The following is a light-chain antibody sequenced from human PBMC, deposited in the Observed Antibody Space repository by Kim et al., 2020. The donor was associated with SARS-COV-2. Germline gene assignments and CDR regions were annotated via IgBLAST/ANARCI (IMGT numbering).Light chain of an antibody. CDR1: SNNVGFQG. CDR3: SAWDSSLSAWV. J-gene: IGLJ3*02. Sequence: QAGLTQPPSVSKALRQTATLTCTGNSNNVGFQGTAWLQQHQGHPPKLLSYRNNERPSGISESLSASRSGNTASLTITGLQPEDEADYYCSAWDSSLSAWVFGGGTQLTVL. V-gene: IGLV10-54*01. CDR2: RNN.